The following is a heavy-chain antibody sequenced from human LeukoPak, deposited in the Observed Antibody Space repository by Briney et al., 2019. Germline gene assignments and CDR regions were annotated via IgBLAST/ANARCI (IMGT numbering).Heavy chain of an antibody. D-gene: IGHD4-17*01. J-gene: IGHJ3*01. V-gene: IGHV3-53*01. CDR1: GFTFSGNY. Sequence: GGSLTLSCAASGFTFSGNYMSWVRQPPGKGLEGVAIIYKGGCTFYEDTVKGRFTISRDNSKNTLYLQMNSLRAEAVDVYYCSRDFIGGYGDPRPAFAVWGPGTMVIVSS. CDR3: SRDFIGGYGDPRPAFAV. CDR2: IYKGGCT.